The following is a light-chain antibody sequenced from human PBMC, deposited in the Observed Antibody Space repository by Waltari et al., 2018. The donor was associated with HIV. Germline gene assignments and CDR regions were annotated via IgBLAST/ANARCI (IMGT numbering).Light chain of an antibody. CDR2: HAS. CDR3: QRRGNWPIT. CDR1: QSVSW. J-gene: IGKJ5*01. V-gene: IGKV3-11*01. Sequence: EIVLTQSPATLSLSPGERATLSCRASQSVSWLAWYQQKPGQAPRLLIYHASNRAAGIPARCSGSGSVTDFTLTISSLEPEDFAVYYCQRRGNWPITFGQGTRLEIK.